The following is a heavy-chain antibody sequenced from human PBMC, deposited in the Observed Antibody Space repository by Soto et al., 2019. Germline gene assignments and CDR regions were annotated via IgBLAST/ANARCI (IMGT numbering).Heavy chain of an antibody. CDR2: FFNSGNT. CDR1: GASVSSYY. V-gene: IGHV4-59*02. CDR3: ARGTVAGESYWNLDL. Sequence: QVLLQESGPGLVKPSETLSLICTVSGASVSSYYWSWIRQPPGKGLEWIGYFFNSGNTHSNPSLKSRVTVSVDRSKQDFSLNLPSVTAADSALSFCARGTVAGESYWNLDLWGCGTLVTVSP. D-gene: IGHD6-19*01. J-gene: IGHJ2*01.